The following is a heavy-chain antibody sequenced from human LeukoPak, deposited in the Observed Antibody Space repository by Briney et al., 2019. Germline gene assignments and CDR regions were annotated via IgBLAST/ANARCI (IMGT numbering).Heavy chain of an antibody. CDR3: ARPLSGSYRYFDY. Sequence: SETLSLTCAVYGGSFSGYYWSWIRQPPGKGLEWIGEINHSGSTNYNPSLKSRVTISVDTSKNQFPLKLSSVTAADTAVYYCARPLSGSYRYFDYWGQGTLVTVSS. CDR1: GGSFSGYY. V-gene: IGHV4-34*01. CDR2: INHSGST. J-gene: IGHJ4*02. D-gene: IGHD1-26*01.